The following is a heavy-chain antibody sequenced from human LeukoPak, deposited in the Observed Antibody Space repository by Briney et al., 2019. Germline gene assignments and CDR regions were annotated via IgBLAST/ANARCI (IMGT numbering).Heavy chain of an antibody. D-gene: IGHD1-26*01. V-gene: IGHV3-21*06. Sequence: PGGSLRLSCTASGFTFSSYSMNWVRQAPGKGLQWVSSISSSSSYIYYADSVRGRFTISRDNANNSMYLQMNSLRAEDTAVYYCARDRRTSGSYFFDYWGQGTLVTVSS. CDR1: GFTFSSYS. J-gene: IGHJ4*02. CDR3: ARDRRTSGSYFFDY. CDR2: ISSSSSYI.